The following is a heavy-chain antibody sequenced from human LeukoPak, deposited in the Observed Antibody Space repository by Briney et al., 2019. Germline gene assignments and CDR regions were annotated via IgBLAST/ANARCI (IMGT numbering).Heavy chain of an antibody. V-gene: IGHV3-23*01. Sequence: GGSLRLPCAASGFTFGSYAMSWVRQAPGKGLEWVAAISGNGGSTYYADSVKGRFTISRDNSKNTLYLQMNSLRAEDTAVYYCAKQDGATTSHFDYGGKGPLVTVS. J-gene: IGHJ4*02. D-gene: IGHD5-12*01. CDR3: AKQDGATTSHFDY. CDR1: GFTFGSYA. CDR2: ISGNGGST.